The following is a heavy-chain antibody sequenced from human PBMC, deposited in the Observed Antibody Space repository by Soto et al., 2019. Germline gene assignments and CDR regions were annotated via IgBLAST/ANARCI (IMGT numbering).Heavy chain of an antibody. Sequence: SETLSLTWTVSGGSISSYYWSWIRQPPGKGLEWIGYIYYSGSTNYNPSLKSRVTISVDTSKNQFSLKLSSVTAADTAGYYRGRGPTVVTLPSWFDPWRQGPPVTVPP. J-gene: IGHJ5*02. CDR2: IYYSGST. V-gene: IGHV4-59*01. CDR3: GRGPTVVTLPSWFDP. CDR1: GGSISSYY. D-gene: IGHD4-17*01.